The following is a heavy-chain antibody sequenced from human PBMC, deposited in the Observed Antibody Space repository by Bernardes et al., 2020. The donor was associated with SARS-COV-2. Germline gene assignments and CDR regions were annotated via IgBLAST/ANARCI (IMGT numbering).Heavy chain of an antibody. J-gene: IGHJ6*02. Sequence: SEPLSLTCTVSGGSVSSGSYYWSWLLQPPGKGLEWIGYIYYSGSTNYNPSLKSRVTISVDTSKNQFSLKLSSVTAADSAVYYCARVSVTTVTSTFYYYYGMDVWGQGTTVTVSS. CDR1: GGSVSSGSYY. V-gene: IGHV4-61*01. CDR3: ARVSVTTVTSTFYYYYGMDV. CDR2: IYYSGST. D-gene: IGHD4-17*01.